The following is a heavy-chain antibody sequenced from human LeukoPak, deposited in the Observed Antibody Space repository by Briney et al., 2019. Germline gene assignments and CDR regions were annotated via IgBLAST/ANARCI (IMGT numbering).Heavy chain of an antibody. D-gene: IGHD1-1*01. CDR3: AREGTAGTNLNWFDP. J-gene: IGHJ5*02. V-gene: IGHV4-34*01. CDR1: GGSFSGYY. CDR2: INHSGST. Sequence: PSETLSLTCAVYGGSFSGYYWSWIRQPPGKGLEWIGEINHSGSTNYNPSLKSRVTISVDTSKNQFSLKLSSVTAADTAVYYCAREGTAGTNLNWFDPWGQGTLVTASS.